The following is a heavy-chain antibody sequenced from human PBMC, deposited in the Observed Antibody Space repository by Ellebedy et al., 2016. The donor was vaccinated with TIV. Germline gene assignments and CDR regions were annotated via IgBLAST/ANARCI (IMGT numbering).Heavy chain of an antibody. CDR2: IIWNSGGT. V-gene: IGHV3-9*01. CDR1: GFTFDDHT. Sequence: SLKISCAASGFTFDDHTMHWVRQAPGKGLEWVSGIIWNSGGTGYADSVKGLFTISSDNAKNSLYLQMNSLRVEDTALYYCTKDVDPGGLYSWGQGTLVTVSS. D-gene: IGHD1-1*01. J-gene: IGHJ5*02. CDR3: TKDVDPGGLYS.